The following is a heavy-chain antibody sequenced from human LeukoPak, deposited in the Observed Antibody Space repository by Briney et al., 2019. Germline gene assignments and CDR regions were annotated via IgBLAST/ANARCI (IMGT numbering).Heavy chain of an antibody. Sequence: VASVKVSCKASGYTFTSYAMHWVRQAPGQRLEWMGWINAGNGNTKYSQKFQGRVTITRDTSVSTAYMELSSLRSEDTAVYYCARVLCSGGDCYSLFDYWGQGTLVTVPS. CDR3: ARVLCSGGDCYSLFDY. CDR1: GYTFTSYA. D-gene: IGHD2-21*02. V-gene: IGHV1-3*01. J-gene: IGHJ4*02. CDR2: INAGNGNT.